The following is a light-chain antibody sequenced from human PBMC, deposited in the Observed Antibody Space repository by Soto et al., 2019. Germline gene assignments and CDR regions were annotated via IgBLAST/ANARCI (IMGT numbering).Light chain of an antibody. Sequence: QSALTQPRSVSGSPGQSVTISCTGTSSDVGGYNFVSWYQHHPGKAPKVLIYDVSKRPSGVPDRFSGSKSGNTASLAISGLQDEDEADYHCCSYAGTYTYVVFGGGTKVTVL. CDR2: DVS. J-gene: IGLJ2*01. CDR1: SSDVGGYNF. V-gene: IGLV2-11*01. CDR3: CSYAGTYTYVV.